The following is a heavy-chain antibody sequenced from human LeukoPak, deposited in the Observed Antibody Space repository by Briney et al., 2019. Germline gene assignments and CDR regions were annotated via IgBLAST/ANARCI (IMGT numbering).Heavy chain of an antibody. J-gene: IGHJ3*02. CDR1: GGTFSSYA. Sequence: SVKVSCKASGGTFSSYAISWVRQAPGQGLEWMGRIIPILGIANYAQKFQGRVTITADKSTSTAYMELSSLRSEDTAVYYCARVWFGELFGAFDIWGQGTMVTVSS. D-gene: IGHD3-10*01. CDR3: ARVWFGELFGAFDI. CDR2: IIPILGIA. V-gene: IGHV1-69*04.